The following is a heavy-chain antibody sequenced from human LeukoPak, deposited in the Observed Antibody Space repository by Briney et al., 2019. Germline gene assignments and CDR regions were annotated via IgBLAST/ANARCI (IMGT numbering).Heavy chain of an antibody. CDR1: GFTFSNYA. D-gene: IGHD5-12*01. J-gene: IGHJ4*02. V-gene: IGHV3-7*01. CDR2: IKQDGSEK. Sequence: GGSLRLSCAASGFTFSNYAMSWVRQAPGKGLEWVANIKQDGSEKYYVDSVKGRFTISRDNAKNSVYLQMNSLRAEDTAVYYCATVRGYDSRDLDYWGQGTLVTVSS. CDR3: ATVRGYDSRDLDY.